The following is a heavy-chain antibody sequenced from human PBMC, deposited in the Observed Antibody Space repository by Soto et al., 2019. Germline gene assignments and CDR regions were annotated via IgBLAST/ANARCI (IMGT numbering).Heavy chain of an antibody. D-gene: IGHD4-17*01. CDR3: ARDPDYGGNSY. CDR2: IIPILGIA. CDR1: GGTFSSYT. V-gene: IGHV1-69*04. Sequence: ASVKVSCKASGGTFSSYTISWVRQAPGQGLEWMGRIIPILGIANYAQKFQGRVTITADKSTSTAYMELSSLRSEDTAVYYCARDPDYGGNSYWGQGTLVTVSS. J-gene: IGHJ4*02.